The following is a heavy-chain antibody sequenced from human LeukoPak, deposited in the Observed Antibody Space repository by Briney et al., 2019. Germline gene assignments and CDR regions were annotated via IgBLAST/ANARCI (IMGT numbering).Heavy chain of an antibody. Sequence: PGGSLRLTCVTSGFRFSSYSMNWMRQAPGKGLEWVSYISNSSSDTQYADSVMGRFTISRDNAKNTLYLQMNSLGAEDTALYYCVRDLPGGLYNHWGQGTLVTVSS. CDR1: GFRFSSYS. CDR3: VRDLPGGLYNH. V-gene: IGHV3-21*01. D-gene: IGHD3-10*01. CDR2: ISNSSSDT. J-gene: IGHJ4*02.